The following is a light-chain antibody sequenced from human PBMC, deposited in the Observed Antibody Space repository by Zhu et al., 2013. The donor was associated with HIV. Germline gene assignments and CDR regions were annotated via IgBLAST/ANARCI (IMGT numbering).Light chain of an antibody. CDR2: SAS. CDR3: HQYGSSPSWT. V-gene: IGKV3-15*01. Sequence: EIVMTQSPATLSVSPGERATLSCRASQSVSSNLAWYQQKPGQAPRLLIYSASTRATGIPARFSGSGSGTEFTLTISSLQSEDFAVYYCHQYGSSPSWTFGQGTKVEIK. CDR1: QSVSSN. J-gene: IGKJ1*01.